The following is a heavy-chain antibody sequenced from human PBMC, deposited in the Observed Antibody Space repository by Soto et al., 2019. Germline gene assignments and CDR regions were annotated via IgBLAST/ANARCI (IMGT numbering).Heavy chain of an antibody. CDR2: ISYDGSNK. CDR1: GFTFSSYG. V-gene: IGHV3-30*18. D-gene: IGHD1-26*01. CDR3: AKDVSGSYSGWFDP. J-gene: IGHJ5*02. Sequence: QVQLVESGGGVVQPGRSLRLSCAASGFTFSSYGMHWVRQAPGKGLEWVSVISYDGSNKYYADSMKGRFTISRDNSKNTLYLQMNSLRAEDTAVYYCAKDVSGSYSGWFDPWGQGTLVTVSS.